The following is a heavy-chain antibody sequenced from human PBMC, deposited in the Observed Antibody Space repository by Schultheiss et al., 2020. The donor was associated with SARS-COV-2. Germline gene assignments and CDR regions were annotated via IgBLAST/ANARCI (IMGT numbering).Heavy chain of an antibody. CDR3: ARVLGRNLADHNWFDP. CDR2: INPNSGGT. D-gene: IGHD1-14*01. CDR1: GYTFTGYY. V-gene: IGHV1-2*02. J-gene: IGHJ5*02. Sequence: ASVKVSCKASGYTFTGYYMHWVRQAPGQGLEWMGWINPNSGGTNYAQKFQGRVTMTRNTSISTAYMELSSLRSEDTAIYYCARVLGRNLADHNWFDPWGQGTRVTVSS.